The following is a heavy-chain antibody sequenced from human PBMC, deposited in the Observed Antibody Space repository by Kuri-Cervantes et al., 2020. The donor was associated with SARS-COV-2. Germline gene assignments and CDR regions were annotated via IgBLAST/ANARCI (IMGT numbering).Heavy chain of an antibody. Sequence: LRLSCTVSGASISNGSYYWSWIRQPAGKGLEWIGRFYTTGRINYNPSLKSRVTISVDTSKNKFSLRLTSVTAADTAVYYCARDVVHTYGWRAFDYWGQGSLVTVSS. J-gene: IGHJ4*02. CDR2: FYTTGRI. CDR3: ARDVVHTYGWRAFDY. V-gene: IGHV4-61*02. D-gene: IGHD5-18*01. CDR1: GASISNGSYY.